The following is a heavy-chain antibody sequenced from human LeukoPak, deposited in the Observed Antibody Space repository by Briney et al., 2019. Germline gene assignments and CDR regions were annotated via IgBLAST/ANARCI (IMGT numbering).Heavy chain of an antibody. CDR2: ISDSGGST. Sequence: GGSLRLSCAASGFTFSSYAMSWVRQAPGKGLEWVSAISDSGGSTYYADSVKGRFTISRDNSKNTLYLQMNSLRAEDTAVYYCAKDSSYSSGWYSNVDYWGQGTLVTVSS. CDR3: AKDSSYSSGWYSNVDY. CDR1: GFTFSSYA. V-gene: IGHV3-23*01. D-gene: IGHD6-19*01. J-gene: IGHJ4*02.